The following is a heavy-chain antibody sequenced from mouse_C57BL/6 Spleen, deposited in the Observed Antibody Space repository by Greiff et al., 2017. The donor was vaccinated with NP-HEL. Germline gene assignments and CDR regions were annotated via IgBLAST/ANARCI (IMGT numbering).Heavy chain of an antibody. CDR3: ARPSNSNYDRDYFDY. Sequence: QVQLQQPGAELVKPGASVKLSCKASGYTFTSYWMQWVKQRPGQGLEWIGEIDPSDSYPNSNQQFKGKATLTVDTSSSTAYMQLSSLTSEDAAVYYCARPSNSNYDRDYFDYWGQGTTLTVSS. D-gene: IGHD2-5*01. V-gene: IGHV1-50*01. J-gene: IGHJ2*01. CDR1: GYTFTSYW. CDR2: IDPSDSYP.